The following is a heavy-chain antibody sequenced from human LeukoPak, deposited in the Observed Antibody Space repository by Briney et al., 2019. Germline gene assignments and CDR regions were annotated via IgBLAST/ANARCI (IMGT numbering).Heavy chain of an antibody. CDR1: GFSFSSYG. CDR2: ISYEGSNE. D-gene: IGHD3-22*01. Sequence: PGGSLRLSCAASGFSFSSYGMHWVRQAPGKGLEWVAVISYEGSNEYYADSVKGRFTISRDNSKNTLYLQMTSPRAEDTAVYYCAKDGIRYYYDSSGYYGDYWGQGTLVTVSS. V-gene: IGHV3-30*18. J-gene: IGHJ4*02. CDR3: AKDGIRYYYDSSGYYGDY.